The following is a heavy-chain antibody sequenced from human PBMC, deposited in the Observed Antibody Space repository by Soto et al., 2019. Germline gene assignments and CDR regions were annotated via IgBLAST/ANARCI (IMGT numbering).Heavy chain of an antibody. J-gene: IGHJ3*02. D-gene: IGHD3-22*01. CDR1: GFTFSDYY. CDR3: VRDKYYNDVFGRPLNGFDM. Sequence: PGGSLRLSCAASGFTFSDYYMSWIRQAPGKGLEWVSYISSSSSYTYYADSVKGRFTISRDNAENSLYLQMNSLRDEDTAVYYCVRDKYYNDVFGRPLNGFDMWGQGTMVTV. CDR2: ISSSSSYT. V-gene: IGHV3-11*06.